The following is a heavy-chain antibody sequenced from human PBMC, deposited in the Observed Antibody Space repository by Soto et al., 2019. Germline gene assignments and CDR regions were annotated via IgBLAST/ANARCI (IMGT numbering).Heavy chain of an antibody. Sequence: EVQLLESGGGLVQPGGSLRLSCRTSGFTFSNYGMSWVRQAPGKGLEWVSGISGRGGSTYYADSVKGRFAISRDNSKNTLYMEINSLRVEDTAVYYCAKMEGPTAYYYAMDVWGQGTTVTVS. V-gene: IGHV3-23*01. D-gene: IGHD1-1*01. CDR2: ISGRGGST. J-gene: IGHJ6*02. CDR3: AKMEGPTAYYYAMDV. CDR1: GFTFSNYG.